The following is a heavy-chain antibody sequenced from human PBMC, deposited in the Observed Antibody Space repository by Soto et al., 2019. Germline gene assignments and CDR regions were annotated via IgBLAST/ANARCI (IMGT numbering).Heavy chain of an antibody. CDR3: AKRSPYSTGWYSSIFDY. V-gene: IGHV3-23*01. CDR2: MSESRGST. D-gene: IGHD6-19*01. CDR1: GWSFTDYA. Sequence: PGGSLWLSSAASGWSFTDYAMSWVRQAPGKGVEWVAVMSESRGSTHYSESVRGRVTISRANSENMLYLRMNSLRDDDAAVYFCAKRSPYSTGWYSSIFDYWGQGSLVTVSS. J-gene: IGHJ4*02.